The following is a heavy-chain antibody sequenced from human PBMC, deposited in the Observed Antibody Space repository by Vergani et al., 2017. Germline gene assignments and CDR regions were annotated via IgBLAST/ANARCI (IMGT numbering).Heavy chain of an antibody. CDR1: GYSFTSYW. CDR3: ARPQDILTGYSAFDI. J-gene: IGHJ3*02. D-gene: IGHD3-9*01. V-gene: IGHV5-51*01. Sequence: EVQLVQSGAEVKKPGESLKISCKGSGYSFTSYWIGWVRQMPGKGLEWMGIIYPGDSDTRYSPSFQGQVTISADKSISTAYLQWSSLKASDTALYYCARPQDILTGYSAFDIWGQGTMVTVSS. CDR2: IYPGDSDT.